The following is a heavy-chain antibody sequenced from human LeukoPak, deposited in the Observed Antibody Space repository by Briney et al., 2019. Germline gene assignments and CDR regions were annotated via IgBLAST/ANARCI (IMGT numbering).Heavy chain of an antibody. CDR2: INHGGST. Sequence: SETLSLTCTVSGGSISSSVYYWSWIRQPPGKGLEWIGAINHGGSTNYNPSLKSRVTISVDTSKNQFSLKLSSVTAADTAVYYCARGEYYDFWSGYPSGPLNWFDPWGQGTLVTVSS. CDR3: ARGEYYDFWSGYPSGPLNWFDP. V-gene: IGHV4-39*07. J-gene: IGHJ5*02. D-gene: IGHD3-3*01. CDR1: GGSISSSVYY.